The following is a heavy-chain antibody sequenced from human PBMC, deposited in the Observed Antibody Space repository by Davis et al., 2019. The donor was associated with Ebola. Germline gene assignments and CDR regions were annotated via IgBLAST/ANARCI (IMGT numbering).Heavy chain of an antibody. Sequence: SETLSLTCAVSGGSISSSNWWSWVRQPPGKGLEWIGEIYHSGGTKYNPSLKSRVTISVDKSKNQFSLKLDSVTAADTAVYYCARDPRYCTGGTCYSYAFDVWGQGTMVTVSS. CDR3: ARDPRYCTGGTCYSYAFDV. V-gene: IGHV4-4*02. J-gene: IGHJ3*01. CDR1: GGSISSSNW. D-gene: IGHD2-15*01. CDR2: IYHSGGT.